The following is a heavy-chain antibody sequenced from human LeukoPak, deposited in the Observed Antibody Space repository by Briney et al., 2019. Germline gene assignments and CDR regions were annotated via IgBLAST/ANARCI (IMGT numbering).Heavy chain of an antibody. Sequence: GGSLRLSCAASGFTFSSYAMSWVRPAPGKGLEWVSAISGSGGSTYYADSVKGRFTISRDNSKNTLYLQMNSLRAEDTAVYYCAKGDIVVVPAATFDYWGQGTLVTVSS. CDR1: GFTFSSYA. J-gene: IGHJ4*02. CDR3: AKGDIVVVPAATFDY. V-gene: IGHV3-23*01. CDR2: ISGSGGST. D-gene: IGHD2-2*01.